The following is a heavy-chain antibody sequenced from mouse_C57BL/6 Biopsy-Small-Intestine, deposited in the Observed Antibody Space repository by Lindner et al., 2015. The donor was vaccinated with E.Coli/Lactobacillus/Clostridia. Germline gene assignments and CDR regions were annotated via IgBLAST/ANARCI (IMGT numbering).Heavy chain of an antibody. D-gene: IGHD3-3*01. V-gene: IGHV1-64*01. CDR2: INPDSGGT. J-gene: IGHJ2*01. CDR1: GYTFTGHH. CDR3: ARTWIQQWTPDFDY. Sequence: SVKVSCKASGYTFTGHHMHWVRQAPGQGLEWMGRINPDSGGTNYAQNFQGRVTMTRDTSINTVYMELSGLRSDDTAIYFCARTWIQQWTPDFDYWGQGSLITVSS.